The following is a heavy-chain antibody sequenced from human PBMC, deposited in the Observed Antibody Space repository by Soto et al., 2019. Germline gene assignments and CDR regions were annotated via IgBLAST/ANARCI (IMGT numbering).Heavy chain of an antibody. CDR2: ISNSGTYV. CDR3: ATARAQWLEGSRADY. D-gene: IGHD6-19*01. J-gene: IGHJ4*02. CDR1: GFIFGTYT. V-gene: IGHV3-21*06. Sequence: PGGSLRLSCAVSGFIFGTYTMNWVRQAPGKGLEWVSSISNSGTYVTYADTVKGRFTISRDNDKNSLFLQMNSLKADDTAVYYCATARAQWLEGSRADYWGQGTLVTVSS.